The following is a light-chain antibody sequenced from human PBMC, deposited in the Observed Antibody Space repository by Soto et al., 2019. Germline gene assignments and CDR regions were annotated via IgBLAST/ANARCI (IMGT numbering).Light chain of an antibody. Sequence: DIQMTKSPSTLSASVGDRVTITSRASQSISSWLAWYQQKPGKAPKLLISKASTLESGVPSRFSGSGSGTEFTLTISSLQPEEFATDYCQQYNSYWTVGQGTKVEIK. V-gene: IGKV1-5*03. CDR2: KAS. CDR3: QQYNSYWT. CDR1: QSISSW. J-gene: IGKJ1*01.